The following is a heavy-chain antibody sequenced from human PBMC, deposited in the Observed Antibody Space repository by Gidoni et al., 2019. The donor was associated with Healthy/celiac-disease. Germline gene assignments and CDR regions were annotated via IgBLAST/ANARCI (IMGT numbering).Heavy chain of an antibody. CDR2: FNPSGGST. Sequence: QVQLVQSGAAVKKPGASVKVSFTASGYTFTSYYMHWVRQAPGQGLEWMGIFNPSGGSTSYAQKFQGRVTMTRDTSTSTVYMELSSLRSEDTAVYYCARVNSSDYYYYGMDVWGQGTTVTVSS. J-gene: IGHJ6*02. D-gene: IGHD1-20*01. CDR3: ARVNSSDYYYYGMDV. V-gene: IGHV1-46*01. CDR1: GYTFTSYY.